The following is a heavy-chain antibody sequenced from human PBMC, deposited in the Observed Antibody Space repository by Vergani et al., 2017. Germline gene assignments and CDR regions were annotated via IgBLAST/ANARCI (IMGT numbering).Heavy chain of an antibody. CDR3: ARVGTWAFDI. Sequence: QEQLVESGGGLVKPGGSLRLSCDASGFTFNAYYLSCVRQAPGKGLECVSYISVSGTSIHYADSVKGRFTISRDNAKSSLSLQMHSLTAEDTAVYFCARVGTWAFDIWGQGTVVTVAS. D-gene: IGHD1-14*01. J-gene: IGHJ3*02. CDR1: GFTFNAYY. V-gene: IGHV3-11*01. CDR2: ISVSGTSI.